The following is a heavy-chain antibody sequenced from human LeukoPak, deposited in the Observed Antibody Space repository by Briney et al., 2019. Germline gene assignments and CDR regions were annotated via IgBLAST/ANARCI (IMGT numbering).Heavy chain of an antibody. V-gene: IGHV4-39*01. CDR2: IYYSGST. Sequence: SETLSLTCAVYGGSFSGYYWGWIRQPPGKGLEWIGSIYYSGSTYYNPSLKSRVTISVDTSKNQFSLKLSSVTAADTAVYYCARRLITMVRGVMPPNAFDIWGQGTMVTVSS. J-gene: IGHJ3*02. CDR1: GGSFSGYY. CDR3: ARRLITMVRGVMPPNAFDI. D-gene: IGHD3-10*01.